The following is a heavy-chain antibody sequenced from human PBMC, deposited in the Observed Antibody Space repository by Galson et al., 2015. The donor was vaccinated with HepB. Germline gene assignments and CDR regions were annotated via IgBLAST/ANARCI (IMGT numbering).Heavy chain of an antibody. CDR2: IYSGGAT. J-gene: IGHJ5*02. D-gene: IGHD2-21*01. CDR3: ARIPGSS. Sequence: SLRLSCAASGFTVGNNHMSWVRQAPGKGLEWVSGIYSGGATYYADSVKGRFTISRDSSKNILYLHMNSLRAEDTALYYCARIPGSSWGQGTLVTVFS. V-gene: IGHV3-53*01. CDR1: GFTVGNNH.